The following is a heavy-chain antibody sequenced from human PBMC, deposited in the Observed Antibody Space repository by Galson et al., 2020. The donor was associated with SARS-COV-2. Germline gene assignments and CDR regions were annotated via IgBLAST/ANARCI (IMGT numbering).Heavy chain of an antibody. J-gene: IGHJ4*02. CDR1: GFTFSTYE. CDR2: ITSSGNTR. D-gene: IGHD2-15*01. Sequence: GGSLRLSCAASGFTFSTYEMNWVRQAPGEGLEWISYITSSGNTRYYADSVQGRFTISRDNAKNSLYLQMNSLRDEDTAVYFCARVDCSGGSCYPGKYWGQGTLVTVSS. V-gene: IGHV3-48*03. CDR3: ARVDCSGGSCYPGKY.